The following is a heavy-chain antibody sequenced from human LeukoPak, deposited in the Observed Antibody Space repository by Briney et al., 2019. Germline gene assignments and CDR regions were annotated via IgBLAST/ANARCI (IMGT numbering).Heavy chain of an antibody. CDR1: GGSFSGDY. Sequence: PSETLSLTCAVYGGSFSGDYWRWIRQPPGKGQEWIGEINHSGSTNYNPSLKSRVTISVDTSKNQFSLKLSSVTAADTAVYYCARDSGDFDYWGQGTLVTVSS. CDR3: ARDSGDFDY. V-gene: IGHV4-34*01. CDR2: INHSGST. J-gene: IGHJ4*02. D-gene: IGHD2-15*01.